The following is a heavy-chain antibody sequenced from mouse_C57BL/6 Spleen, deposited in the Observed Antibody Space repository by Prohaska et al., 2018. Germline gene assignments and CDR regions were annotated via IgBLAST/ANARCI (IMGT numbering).Heavy chain of an antibody. D-gene: IGHD3-2*01. CDR1: GYTFTSYG. CDR2: IYPRSGNT. CDR3: AGQLEDWFAY. Sequence: SVKLSCKASGYTFTSYGISWVKQRTGQGLEWIGEIYPRSGNTYYNEKFKGKATLTADKSSSTAYMELRSLTSEDSAVYFCAGQLEDWFAYWGQGTLVTVSA. V-gene: IGHV1-81*01. J-gene: IGHJ3*01.